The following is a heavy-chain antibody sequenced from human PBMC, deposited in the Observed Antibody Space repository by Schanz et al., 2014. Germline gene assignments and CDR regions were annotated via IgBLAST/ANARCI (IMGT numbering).Heavy chain of an antibody. CDR3: AKGRFGELSAFDI. CDR2: INTGGDST. V-gene: IGHV3-23*01. Sequence: EVKLLESGGTLVRPGGSLRLSCAASGFTFSTYAMAWVRQAPGKGLEWVSSINTGGDSTYYADSVKGRFTISRDNSKNTVHLQMNSLRAEDTAVYYCAKGRFGELSAFDIWGQGTMVTVSS. CDR1: GFTFSTYA. J-gene: IGHJ3*02. D-gene: IGHD3-10*01.